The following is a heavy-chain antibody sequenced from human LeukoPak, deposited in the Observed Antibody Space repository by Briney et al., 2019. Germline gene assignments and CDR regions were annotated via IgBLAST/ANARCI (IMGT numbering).Heavy chain of an antibody. CDR2: TYYRSKWYN. D-gene: IGHD1-7*01. V-gene: IGHV6-1*01. CDR1: GDSVSSDSAA. Sequence: SQTLSLTCVISGDSVSSDSAAWNWIRQSPSRGLEWLGRTYYRSKWYNDYALSVRSRITINPDASRNQFPLDLNSVTPEDTAIYYCVGGSGTFDYWGQGTLVTVSS. J-gene: IGHJ4*02. CDR3: VGGSGTFDY.